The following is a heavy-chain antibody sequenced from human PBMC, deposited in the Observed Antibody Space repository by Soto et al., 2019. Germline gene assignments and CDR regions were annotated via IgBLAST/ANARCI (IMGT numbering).Heavy chain of an antibody. CDR2: TYYRSKYYN. J-gene: IGHJ4*02. D-gene: IGHD6-13*01. CDR1: GYSVSGNSVA. V-gene: IGHV6-1*01. Sequence: XQTLSLTCAISGYSVSGNSVAWNLIRQSPSRGLEWLGRTYYRSKYYNDYAISLKSRLTINPDTSKNQFSLQLNSVTPEDTAVYYCAREAGSYYFDYWGQGTLVTVSS. CDR3: AREAGSYYFDY.